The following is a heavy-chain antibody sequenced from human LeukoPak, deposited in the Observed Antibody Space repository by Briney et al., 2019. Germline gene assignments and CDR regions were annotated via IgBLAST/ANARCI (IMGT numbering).Heavy chain of an antibody. CDR1: GFTFSSYW. CDR2: IISDGSST. D-gene: IGHD3-16*02. J-gene: IGHJ4*02. Sequence: GGSLRLSCAASGFTFSSYWMHWVRQAPGKGLGWVSRIISDGSSTSYADSVKGRFTISRDNAKNTLYLQMNSLRAEDTAVYYCARGMITFGGVIAQPFDYWGQGTLVTVSS. CDR3: ARGMITFGGVIAQPFDY. V-gene: IGHV3-74*01.